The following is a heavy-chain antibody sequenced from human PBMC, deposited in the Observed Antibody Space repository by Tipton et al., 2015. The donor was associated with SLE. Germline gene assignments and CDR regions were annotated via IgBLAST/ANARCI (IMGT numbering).Heavy chain of an antibody. Sequence: VQLVQSGAEVRKPGESLKISCKGSGYSFTSYWIAWLRQMPGKGLEWMGIIYPGDSDTRYSPSFQGQVTLLADKSITTAYLQWSSLKASDTAMYYCARTEVPGDAFDIWGQGTMVTVSS. V-gene: IGHV5-51*03. CDR3: ARTEVPGDAFDI. J-gene: IGHJ3*02. CDR2: IYPGDSDT. CDR1: GYSFTSYW. D-gene: IGHD1-1*01.